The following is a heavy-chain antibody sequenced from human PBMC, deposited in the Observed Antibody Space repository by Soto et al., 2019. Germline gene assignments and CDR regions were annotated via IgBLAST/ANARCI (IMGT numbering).Heavy chain of an antibody. V-gene: IGHV1-18*01. J-gene: IGHJ6*03. CDR1: VYTFTIYG. Sequence: GASVKVSCKASVYTFTIYGIIWVRQAPGQGLEWMGWISAYNGNTNYAQKLQGRVTMTTDTSTSTAYMELRSLRSDDTAVYYCARPREVTGTKVPYYYMDVWGKGTTVTVSS. CDR3: ARPREVTGTKVPYYYMDV. D-gene: IGHD1-7*01. CDR2: ISAYNGNT.